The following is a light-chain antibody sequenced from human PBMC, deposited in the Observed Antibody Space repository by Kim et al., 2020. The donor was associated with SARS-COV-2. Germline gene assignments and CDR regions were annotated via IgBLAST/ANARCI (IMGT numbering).Light chain of an antibody. J-gene: IGLJ2*01. Sequence: SVKLNYTLSSGHSGYAIAWHQQQPEKGPRYLMKLNSDGSHSKGDGIPDRFSGSSAGAERYLTISSLQSEDEADYYCQTWGTGSRGVFGGGTQLTVL. CDR2: LNSDGSH. CDR3: QTWGTGSRGV. V-gene: IGLV4-69*01. CDR1: SGHSGYA.